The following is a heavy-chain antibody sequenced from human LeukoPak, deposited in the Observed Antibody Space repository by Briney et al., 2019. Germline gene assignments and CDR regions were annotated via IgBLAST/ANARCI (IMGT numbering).Heavy chain of an antibody. CDR1: GGSISSYY. V-gene: IGHV4-59*01. CDR3: ARDNGDYGYDY. Sequence: PSETLFLTCTVSGGSISSYYWSWIRQPPGKGLEWIGYIYYSGSTNYNPSLKSRVTISVDTSKNQFSLKLSSVTAADTAVYYCARDNGDYGYDYWGQGTLVTVSS. CDR2: IYYSGST. D-gene: IGHD4-17*01. J-gene: IGHJ4*02.